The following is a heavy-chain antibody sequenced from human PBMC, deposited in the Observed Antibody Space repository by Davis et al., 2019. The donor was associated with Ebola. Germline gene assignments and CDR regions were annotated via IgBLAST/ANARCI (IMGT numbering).Heavy chain of an antibody. V-gene: IGHV3-30*02. Sequence: GGSLRLSCAASGFTFSSYGMHWVRQAPGKGLEWVAFIRYDGSNKYYADSVKGRFTISRDNSKNTLYLQMNSLRPEDTAVYYCAKDRADYSITFDHWGQGTLVTVSS. CDR3: AKDRADYSITFDH. CDR2: IRYDGSNK. D-gene: IGHD4-11*01. CDR1: GFTFSSYG. J-gene: IGHJ4*02.